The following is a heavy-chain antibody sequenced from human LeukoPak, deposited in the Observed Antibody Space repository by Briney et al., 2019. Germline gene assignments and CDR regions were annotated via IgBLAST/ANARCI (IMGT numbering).Heavy chain of an antibody. D-gene: IGHD3-22*01. Sequence: EASETLSLTCTVSGGSISSYYWSWIRQPPGKGLEWIGYIYYSGSTNYNPSLKSRVTISVDTSKNQFSLKLSSVTAADTAVYYCARVMGNYDSSGYYYDYPYFDYWGQGTLVTVSS. CDR3: ARVMGNYDSSGYYYDYPYFDY. J-gene: IGHJ4*02. CDR2: IYYSGST. CDR1: GGSISSYY. V-gene: IGHV4-59*01.